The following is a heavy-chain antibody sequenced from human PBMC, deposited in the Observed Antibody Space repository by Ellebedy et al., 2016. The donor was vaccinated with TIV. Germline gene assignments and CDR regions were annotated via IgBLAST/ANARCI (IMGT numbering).Heavy chain of an antibody. D-gene: IGHD3-22*01. V-gene: IGHV1-18*01. CDR2: ISTSSGKT. CDR1: GYTFSASG. J-gene: IGHJ5*02. CDR3: ARLSRVYDSSGYNWFDP. Sequence: AASVKVSCKASGYTFSASGITWVRQAPGQGLEWMGLISTSSGKTLYAQSVQDRVTMTTDTSTSTAYMELSSLRSEDTAVYYCARLSRVYDSSGYNWFDPWGQGTLVTVSS.